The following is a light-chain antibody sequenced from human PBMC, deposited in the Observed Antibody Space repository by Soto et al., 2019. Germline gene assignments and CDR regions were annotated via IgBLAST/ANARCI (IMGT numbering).Light chain of an antibody. CDR1: SSDVGSYNL. Sequence: QSALTQPASVSGSPGQSITIYCTGSSSDVGSYNLVSWYQQHPGKAPKLLIYEVTKRPSGLSNRFSGSKSGNTASLTISGLQAADEADYYCSSYAGNYVIFGGGTKVTVL. J-gene: IGLJ2*01. V-gene: IGLV2-23*02. CDR2: EVT. CDR3: SSYAGNYVI.